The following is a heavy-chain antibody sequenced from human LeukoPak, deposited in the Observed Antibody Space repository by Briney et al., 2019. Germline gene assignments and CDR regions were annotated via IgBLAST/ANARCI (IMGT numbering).Heavy chain of an antibody. J-gene: IGHJ4*02. CDR3: ARDLSAARGP. CDR2: ISSSSYI. V-gene: IGHV3-21*01. Sequence: GGSLRLSCAASGFTFSSYSMNWVRQAPGKGLEWVSSISSSSYIYYADSVKGRFTTSRDNAKNSLYLQMNSLRAEDTAVYYCARDLSAARGPWGQGTLVTVSS. CDR1: GFTFSSYS. D-gene: IGHD6-6*01.